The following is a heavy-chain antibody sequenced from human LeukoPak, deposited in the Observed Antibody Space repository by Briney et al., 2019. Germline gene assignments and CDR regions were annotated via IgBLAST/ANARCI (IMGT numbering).Heavy chain of an antibody. CDR2: IYPGDSNT. CDR3: ARRVVNNRNWYFNL. V-gene: IGHV5-51*01. CDR1: GYSFTNYW. J-gene: IGHJ2*01. Sequence: GESLKISCKGSGYSFTNYWIGWVRQMPGKGLEWMGIIYPGDSNTRYSPSFQGQVTISADESINTAYVQWSSLKASDTAMYYCARRVVNNRNWYFNLWGRGTLVTVSS. D-gene: IGHD4-23*01.